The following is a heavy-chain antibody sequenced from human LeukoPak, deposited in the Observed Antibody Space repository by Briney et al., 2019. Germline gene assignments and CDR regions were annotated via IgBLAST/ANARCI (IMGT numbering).Heavy chain of an antibody. V-gene: IGHV3-21*01. J-gene: IGHJ4*02. D-gene: IGHD3-3*01. CDR3: ARDGNFWSGYSFPPFDY. CDR2: ISGDSRYI. Sequence: TGGSLRLSCAASGFTFSSYAMSWVRQAPGKGLEWVSAISGDSRYIYYADSVKGRFTISRDNAKNSLYLQMNSLRAEDTAVYYCARDGNFWSGYSFPPFDYWGQGTLVTVSS. CDR1: GFTFSSYA.